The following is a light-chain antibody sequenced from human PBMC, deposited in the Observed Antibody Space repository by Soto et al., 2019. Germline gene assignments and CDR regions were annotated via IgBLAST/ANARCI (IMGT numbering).Light chain of an antibody. CDR2: EVT. J-gene: IGLJ1*01. CDR3: ASYAGSNNI. CDR1: SSDVGGYSW. V-gene: IGLV2-8*01. Sequence: QSALTQPPSASGSPGQSVTISCTGTSSDVGGYSWVSWYQQHPGKAPKLMIYEVTKRPSGVPDRCSGSKSGNTASLTVSGLQAEDEADYYCASYAGSNNIFGTGTKVTVL.